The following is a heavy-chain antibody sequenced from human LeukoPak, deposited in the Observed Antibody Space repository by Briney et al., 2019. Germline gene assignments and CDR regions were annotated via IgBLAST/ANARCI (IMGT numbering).Heavy chain of an antibody. D-gene: IGHD3-10*01. CDR1: GFTFSSYS. CDR3: ASPYGSGLDY. CDR2: ISSSSSYI. J-gene: IGHJ4*02. Sequence: PGGSLRHSCAASGFTFSSYSMNWVRQAPGKGLEWVSSISSSSSYIYYADSVKGRFTISRDNAKNSLYLQMNSLRAEDTAVYYCASPYGSGLDYWGQGTLVTVSS. V-gene: IGHV3-21*01.